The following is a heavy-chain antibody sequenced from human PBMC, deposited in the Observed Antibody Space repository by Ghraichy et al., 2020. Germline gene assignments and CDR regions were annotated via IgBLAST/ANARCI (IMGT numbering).Heavy chain of an antibody. Sequence: GGLRLSCAASGFTFDDYTMHWVRQAPGKGLEWVSLISWDGGSTYYADSVQGRFTISRDNSKNSLYLQMNSLRTEDTALYYCAKEFTRDYVYYFDDWGQGTLVTVSS. V-gene: IGHV3-43*01. J-gene: IGHJ4*02. CDR1: GFTFDDYT. D-gene: IGHD3-16*01. CDR2: ISWDGGST. CDR3: AKEFTRDYVYYFDD.